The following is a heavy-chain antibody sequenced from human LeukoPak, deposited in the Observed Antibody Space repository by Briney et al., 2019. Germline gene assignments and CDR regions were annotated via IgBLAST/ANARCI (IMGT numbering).Heavy chain of an antibody. CDR1: GFTFDDYA. CDR2: ISRDGGST. V-gene: IGHV3-43D*03. CDR3: AKTFSSTVTYDAFDI. Sequence: GGSLRLSCAASGFTFDDYAMHWVRQAPGKGLEWVSLISRDGGSTYYADSVKGRFTISRDNSKNSLYLQMNSLRAEDTALYYCAKTFSSTVTYDAFDIWGQGTMVTVSS. D-gene: IGHD4-11*01. J-gene: IGHJ3*02.